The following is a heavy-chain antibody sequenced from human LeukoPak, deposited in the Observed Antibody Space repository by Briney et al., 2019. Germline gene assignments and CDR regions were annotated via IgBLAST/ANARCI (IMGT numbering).Heavy chain of an antibody. V-gene: IGHV3-11*04. CDR2: ISSSGSTI. CDR3: AKDQAQGSSPHYYYYYGMDV. D-gene: IGHD6-13*01. Sequence: PGGSLRLSCAASGFTFSDYYMSWIRQAPGKGLEWVSYISSSGSTIYYADSMKGRFTISRDNAKNSLYLQMNSLRAEDTAVYYCAKDQAQGSSPHYYYYYGMDVWGQGTTVTVSS. J-gene: IGHJ6*02. CDR1: GFTFSDYY.